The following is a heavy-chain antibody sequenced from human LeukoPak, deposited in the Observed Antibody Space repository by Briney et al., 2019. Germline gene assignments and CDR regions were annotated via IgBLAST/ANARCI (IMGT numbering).Heavy chain of an antibody. D-gene: IGHD6-19*01. Sequence: ASVKVSCKASGYTFTSYDINWVRQATGQGLEWMGWMNPNSGNTGFTQKFQGRVTFTRTTSIRTVYMELNSLRSEDTAVYYCARRLGSEFDYWGQGTLVTVSS. V-gene: IGHV1-8*01. CDR1: GYTFTSYD. CDR2: MNPNSGNT. CDR3: ARRLGSEFDY. J-gene: IGHJ4*02.